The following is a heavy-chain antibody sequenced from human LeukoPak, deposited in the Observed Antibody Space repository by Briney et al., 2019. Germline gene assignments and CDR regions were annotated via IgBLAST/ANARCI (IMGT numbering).Heavy chain of an antibody. Sequence: GESLKISCKASGYTFTGYYMHWVRQAPGQGLEWMGWINPNSGGTNYAQKFQGRVTMTRDTSISTAYMELSRLRSDDTAVYYCARDPAAAIFDYWGQGTLVTVSS. D-gene: IGHD2-2*01. V-gene: IGHV1-2*02. CDR3: ARDPAAAIFDY. J-gene: IGHJ4*02. CDR2: INPNSGGT. CDR1: GYTFTGYY.